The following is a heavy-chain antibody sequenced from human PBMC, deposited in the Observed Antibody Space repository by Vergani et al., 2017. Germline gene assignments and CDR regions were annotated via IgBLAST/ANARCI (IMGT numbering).Heavy chain of an antibody. CDR2: LSASDRRT. Sequence: EVDLVESGGGLAQPGGSLRLSCEASGITFWKFGMHWVRQGPGKGLEWVSTLSASDRRTHYADSVKGRFTISRDNSKNTLFLHMNSLRPEDTAVYFCTKGSVYYHDSAGHGYDPYTGFDLWGQGTLVTVSS. D-gene: IGHD5-12*01. V-gene: IGHV3-23*04. J-gene: IGHJ3*01. CDR3: TKGSVYYHDSAGHGYDPYTGFDL. CDR1: GITFWKFG.